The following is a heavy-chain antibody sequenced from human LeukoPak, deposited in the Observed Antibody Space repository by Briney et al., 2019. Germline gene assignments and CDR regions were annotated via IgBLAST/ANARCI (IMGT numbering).Heavy chain of an antibody. Sequence: PSQTLSLTCTVSDGSISSGGYYWSWIRQHPGKGLEWIGYIYYSGSTYYNPSLKSRVTISVDTSKNQFSLKLSSVTAADTAVYYCARARPSPDYGDYFDYWGQGTLVTVSS. CDR1: DGSISSGGYY. D-gene: IGHD4-17*01. CDR3: ARARPSPDYGDYFDY. CDR2: IYYSGST. J-gene: IGHJ4*02. V-gene: IGHV4-31*03.